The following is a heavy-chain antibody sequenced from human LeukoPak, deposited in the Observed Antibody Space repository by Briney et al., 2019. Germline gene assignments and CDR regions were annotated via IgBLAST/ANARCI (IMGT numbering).Heavy chain of an antibody. CDR2: IYYSGST. V-gene: IGHV4-39*01. CDR3: ARHHRSDSSGYYAFDY. CDR1: GGSISSSSYY. J-gene: IGHJ4*02. D-gene: IGHD3-22*01. Sequence: PSETLSLTCTVSGGSISSSSYYWGWIRQPPGKGLEWIGSIYYSGSTYYNPSLKSRVTISVDTSKNQFSLKLSSVTAADTAVYYCARHHRSDSSGYYAFDYWGQGTLVTVSS.